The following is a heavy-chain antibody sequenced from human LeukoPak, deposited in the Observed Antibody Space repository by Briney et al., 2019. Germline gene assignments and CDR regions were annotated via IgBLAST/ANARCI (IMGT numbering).Heavy chain of an antibody. CDR2: INPNSGGT. CDR3: ARGLRFLEWLLEDDAFDI. D-gene: IGHD3-3*01. CDR1: GYTFTGYH. Sequence: ASVKVSCKASGYTFTGYHMHWVRQAPGQGLEWMGRINPNSGGTNYAQKFQGRVTMTRDTSISTAYMELSRLRSDDTAVYYCARGLRFLEWLLEDDAFDIWGQGTMVTVSS. J-gene: IGHJ3*02. V-gene: IGHV1-2*06.